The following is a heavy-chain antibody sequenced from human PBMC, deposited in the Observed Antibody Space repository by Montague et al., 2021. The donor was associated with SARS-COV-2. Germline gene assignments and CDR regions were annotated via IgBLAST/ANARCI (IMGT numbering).Heavy chain of an antibody. Sequence: SLRLSCAASGFTFSNYAMNWVRQAPGKGLGWVSAISGSGGSTYYADSVXGRFTISRDNSKNTLYLQMNSLRAEDTAVYYCAKDRYYDFWSGYYFDYWGQGTLVTVSS. J-gene: IGHJ4*02. D-gene: IGHD3-3*01. V-gene: IGHV3-23*01. CDR2: ISGSGGST. CDR3: AKDRYYDFWSGYYFDY. CDR1: GFTFSNYA.